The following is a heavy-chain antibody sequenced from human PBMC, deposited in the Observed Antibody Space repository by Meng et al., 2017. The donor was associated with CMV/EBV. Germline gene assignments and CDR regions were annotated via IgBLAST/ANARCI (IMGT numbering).Heavy chain of an antibody. D-gene: IGHD3-3*01. V-gene: IGHV3-23*01. Sequence: GESLKISCAASGFTFSSYAMRWVRQAPGKGLEWVSAISGSGGSTYYADSVKGRFTISRDNSKNTLYLQMNSLRAEDTAVYYCAKGGDFWSGSNFDYWGQGTLVTVSS. CDR1: GFTFSSYA. CDR3: AKGGDFWSGSNFDY. J-gene: IGHJ4*02. CDR2: ISGSGGST.